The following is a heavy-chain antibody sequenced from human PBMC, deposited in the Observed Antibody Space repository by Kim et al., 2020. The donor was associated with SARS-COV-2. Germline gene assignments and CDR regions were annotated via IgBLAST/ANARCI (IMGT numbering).Heavy chain of an antibody. V-gene: IGHV1-69*13. CDR3: ASAPLSVVVTAVYYYYGMDV. CDR2: IIPIFGTA. CDR1: GGTFSSYA. Sequence: SVKVSCKASGGTFSSYAISWVRQAPGQGLEWMGVIIPIFGTANYAQKFQGRVTITADESTSTAYMELSSLRSEDTAVYYCASAPLSVVVTAVYYYYGMDVWGQGTTVTVSS. J-gene: IGHJ6*02. D-gene: IGHD2-21*02.